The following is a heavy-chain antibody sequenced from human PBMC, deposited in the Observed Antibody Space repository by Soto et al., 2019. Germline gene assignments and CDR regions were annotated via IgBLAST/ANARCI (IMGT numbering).Heavy chain of an antibody. J-gene: IGHJ4*02. Sequence: EVQLLESGGGLVQPGGSLRLSCAASGFTFSSYAMSWVRQAPGKGLEWVSAISGSGGSTYYAGSVKGRFTISRGNSKNTLYLQMNSLRAEDTAVYYCAKDWYYGSGSHYYFDYWGQGTLVTVSS. CDR3: AKDWYYGSGSHYYFDY. V-gene: IGHV3-23*01. CDR2: ISGSGGST. CDR1: GFTFSSYA. D-gene: IGHD3-10*01.